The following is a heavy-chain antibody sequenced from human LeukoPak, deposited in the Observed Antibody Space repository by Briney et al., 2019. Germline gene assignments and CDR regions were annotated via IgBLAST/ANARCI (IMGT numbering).Heavy chain of an antibody. CDR3: ARDSYCSGGSCYSEGWFDP. J-gene: IGHJ5*02. D-gene: IGHD2-15*01. Sequence: GGSLRLSCAASEFTSSDYEMNWVRQAPGKGLEWVSYISSSGSAIYYADSVKGRFTISRDNAKNSLYLQMNSLRADDTAVYYCARDSYCSGGSCYSEGWFDPWGQGTLVTVSS. V-gene: IGHV3-48*03. CDR2: ISSSGSAI. CDR1: EFTSSDYE.